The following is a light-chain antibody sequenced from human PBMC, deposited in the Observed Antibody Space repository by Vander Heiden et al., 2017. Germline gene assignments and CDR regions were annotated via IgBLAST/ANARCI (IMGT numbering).Light chain of an antibody. CDR2: LNSDGSH. Sequence: QLVLTQSPSASASLGASVKLTCTLSSGHSSYAIAWHQQQPEKGPRYLMKLNSDGSHSKGDGIPDRFSDSSSGAARYLTISSLQAEDEADYYCQTWGTGIRVFGGGTKLTVL. V-gene: IGLV4-69*01. J-gene: IGLJ3*02. CDR1: SGHSSYA. CDR3: QTWGTGIRV.